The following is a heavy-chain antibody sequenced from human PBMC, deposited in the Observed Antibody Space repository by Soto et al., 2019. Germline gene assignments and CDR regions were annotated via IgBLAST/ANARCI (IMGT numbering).Heavy chain of an antibody. Sequence: SETLSLTCDVSGGSTSSYYWSWIRQPAGKGLEWIGLFYSSGSISYNPSLKSRVTMSVDTSKNQFSLKLSSVTAADTAVYYCARKDDSGYEYFDYWGQGTLVTVSS. J-gene: IGHJ4*02. V-gene: IGHV4-4*07. CDR1: GGSTSSYY. CDR3: ARKDDSGYEYFDY. CDR2: FYSSGSI. D-gene: IGHD5-12*01.